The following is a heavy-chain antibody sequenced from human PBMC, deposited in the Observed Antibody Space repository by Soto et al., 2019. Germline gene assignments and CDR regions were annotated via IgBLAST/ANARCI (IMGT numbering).Heavy chain of an antibody. CDR1: GGSISSGGYS. J-gene: IGHJ5*02. CDR3: AASPRYNFWSGSYTFGPRSWFDP. CDR2: IYYSGSA. D-gene: IGHD3-3*01. V-gene: IGHV4-61*08. Sequence: SETLSLTCAVSGGSISSGGYSWTWIRQPPGKGLEWIGYIYYSGSANYNPSLKSRVTISIDTSRNQFSLKLSSVTAADTAVYYCAASPRYNFWSGSYTFGPRSWFDPWGQGTLVTVSS.